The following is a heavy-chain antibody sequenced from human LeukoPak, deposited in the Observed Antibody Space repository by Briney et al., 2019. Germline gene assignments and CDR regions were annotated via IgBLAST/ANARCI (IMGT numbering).Heavy chain of an antibody. CDR2: ISSNAGNM. CDR1: GFTFSSYE. D-gene: IGHD2-2*01. Sequence: GGSPRLSCAASGFTFSSYEMNWVRQAPGKGPEWVSYISSNAGNMYYADSVKGRFTISRDNAKSSLYLQMNSLRAEDTAFYYCARVLSSSSSSLGAYDLWGQGTMVHVSS. V-gene: IGHV3-48*03. CDR3: ARVLSSSSSSLGAYDL. J-gene: IGHJ3*01.